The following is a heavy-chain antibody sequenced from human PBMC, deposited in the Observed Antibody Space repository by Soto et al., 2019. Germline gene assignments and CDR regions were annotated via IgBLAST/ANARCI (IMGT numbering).Heavy chain of an antibody. J-gene: IGHJ6*02. CDR1: GYSFTSYW. V-gene: IGHV5-10-1*01. Sequence: PGESLKISCKGSGYSFTSYWISWVRQMPGKGLEWMGRIDPSDSYTNYSPSFQGHVTISADKSISTTYLQWSSLKASDTAMYYCARSEANVVVPAAMAPYYYYGMDVWGQGTTVTVSS. CDR3: ARSEANVVVPAAMAPYYYYGMDV. D-gene: IGHD2-2*01. CDR2: IDPSDSYT.